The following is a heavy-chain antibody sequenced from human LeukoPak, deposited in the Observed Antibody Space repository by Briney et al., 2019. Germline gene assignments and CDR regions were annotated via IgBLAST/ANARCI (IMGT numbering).Heavy chain of an antibody. V-gene: IGHV3-21*01. CDR3: ARENYDSSGYYFPRFDY. J-gene: IGHJ4*02. CDR1: GFTFSSYS. CDR2: ISSSSSYI. Sequence: AGGSLRLSCAASGFTFSSYSMIWVRQAPGKGLEWVSSISSSSSYIYYADSVKGRFTISRDNAKNSLYLQMNSLRAEDTAVYYCARENYDSSGYYFPRFDYWGQGTLVTVSS. D-gene: IGHD3-22*01.